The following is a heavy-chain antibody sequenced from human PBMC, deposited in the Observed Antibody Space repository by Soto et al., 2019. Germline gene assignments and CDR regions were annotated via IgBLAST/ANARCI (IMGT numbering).Heavy chain of an antibody. CDR2: VYYSGAT. V-gene: IGHV4-59*01. Sequence: SETLSLTCTVSGGSISDFYWSWIRQPPGKGLEWIAYVYYSGATNYNPPLKSRVTMSVDTSKKQFSLRLSSVTAADTAVYYCVSGWAFDSWGQGSLVTVSS. CDR3: VSGWAFDS. J-gene: IGHJ4*02. D-gene: IGHD3-10*01. CDR1: GGSISDFY.